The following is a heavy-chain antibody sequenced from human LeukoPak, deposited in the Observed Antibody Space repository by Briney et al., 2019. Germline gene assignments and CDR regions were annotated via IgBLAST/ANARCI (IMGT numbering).Heavy chain of an antibody. CDR3: AGQDCSSGSCYNDY. CDR2: ISYHGRDQ. D-gene: IGHD2-2*02. J-gene: IGHJ4*02. Sequence: GGSLRLSCAASGFIFSTYAMHWVRQAPGKGLEWVAVISYHGRDQYYADSVKGRFTISRDNSKSTLSLQMNSLRAEDTAVYYCAGQDCSSGSCYNDYWGQGTLVTVSS. V-gene: IGHV3-30*04. CDR1: GFIFSTYA.